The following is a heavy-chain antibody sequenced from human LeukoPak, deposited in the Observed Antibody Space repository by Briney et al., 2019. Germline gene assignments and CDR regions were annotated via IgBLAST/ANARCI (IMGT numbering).Heavy chain of an antibody. D-gene: IGHD3-10*01. Sequence: GGSLRLSCAASGFTVSSNYMSWVRQAPGKGLEWVSVIYSGGSTYYADSVKGRFTISRDNSKNTLYLQMNSLRAEDTAVYYCAKTVSGSYSYQGGDYWGQGTLVTVSS. CDR2: IYSGGST. V-gene: IGHV3-53*01. CDR1: GFTVSSNY. CDR3: AKTVSGSYSYQGGDY. J-gene: IGHJ4*02.